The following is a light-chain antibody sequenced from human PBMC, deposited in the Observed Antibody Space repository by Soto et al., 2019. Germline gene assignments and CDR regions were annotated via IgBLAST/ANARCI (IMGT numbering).Light chain of an antibody. CDR3: HQRQSWPRT. J-gene: IGKJ1*01. V-gene: IGKV3-15*01. CDR2: DVS. Sequence: EIGMTQSPDTLSVSPGERATLTCRAGHGVTTTFSWYQQKSGQSPRLLIYDVSIRATGVPARFSGSGSGTDFTLTISDVQPEDFALYYCHQRQSWPRTFSQGTKVDIK. CDR1: HGVTTT.